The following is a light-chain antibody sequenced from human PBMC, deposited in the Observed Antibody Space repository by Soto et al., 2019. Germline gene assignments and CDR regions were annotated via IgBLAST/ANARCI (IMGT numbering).Light chain of an antibody. CDR3: QQHTNWPLT. Sequence: ETVLTQSPATLSLSPGEGASLSCRASHSVSTYLAWYQQKPGQAPRLLIYDASNRTTGIPARFSGSGSGTDFTLTISSLEPEDSAVHYCQQHTNWPLTFGGGTKVDI. V-gene: IGKV3-11*01. J-gene: IGKJ4*01. CDR1: HSVSTY. CDR2: DAS.